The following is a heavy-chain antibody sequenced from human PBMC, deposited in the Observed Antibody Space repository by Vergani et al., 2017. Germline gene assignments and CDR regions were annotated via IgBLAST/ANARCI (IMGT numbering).Heavy chain of an antibody. J-gene: IGHJ4*02. CDR3: ARGDYGILTGYRY. CDR2: INPSGGHT. D-gene: IGHD3-9*01. V-gene: IGHV1-46*03. CDR1: GYYFTDNY. Sequence: QVQLVQSGAEVKKPGAAVKVSCKASGYYFTDNYLHWVRQASEQGLEWMGIINPSGGHTNYAQKFQGRVTMTRDTSTSTVYMELSSLRSEDTAIYYCARGDYGILTGYRYWGQGTLVTVSA.